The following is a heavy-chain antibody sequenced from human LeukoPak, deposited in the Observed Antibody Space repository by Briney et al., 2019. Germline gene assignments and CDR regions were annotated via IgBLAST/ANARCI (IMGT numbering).Heavy chain of an antibody. J-gene: IGHJ6*02. Sequence: SETLSLTCTVSGGSISSYYWSWIRQPPGKGLEWIGYIYYSGSTNYNPSLKSRVTISVDTSKNQFSLKLSSVTAADTAVYYCARGAGYCSGGSCYFNWGYYYYYGMDVWGQRTTVTVSS. V-gene: IGHV4-59*01. CDR2: IYYSGST. CDR3: ARGAGYCSGGSCYFNWGYYYYYGMDV. CDR1: GGSISSYY. D-gene: IGHD2-15*01.